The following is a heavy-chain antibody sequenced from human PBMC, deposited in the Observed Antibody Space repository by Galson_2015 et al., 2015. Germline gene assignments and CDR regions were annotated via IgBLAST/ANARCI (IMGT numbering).Heavy chain of an antibody. CDR2: INSDGTDK. V-gene: IGHV3-74*01. D-gene: IGHD3-16*01. CDR3: ARDPRLDRTGGFDY. CDR1: GFTFSSDW. Sequence: SPRLSCAASGFTFSSDWMHWVRQAPGKGLVWVSRINSDGTDKTYADSVKGRFTISRDNAKNTLYLQMNSLRAEDTADYYCARDPRLDRTGGFDYWGQGTLVTVSS. J-gene: IGHJ4*02.